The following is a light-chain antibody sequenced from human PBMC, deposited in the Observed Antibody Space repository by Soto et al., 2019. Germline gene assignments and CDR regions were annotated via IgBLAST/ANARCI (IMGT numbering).Light chain of an antibody. CDR2: GVY. J-gene: IGKJ2*01. CDR3: QQRSNWPPYT. CDR1: QSVSSN. Sequence: EIVMTQSPTILSVSPGERATLSCRASQSVSSNLAWYQQKPGQAPRLLIYGVYTRAPGIPARFSGSGSGTEFTLTISSLEPEDFAVYYCQQRSNWPPYTFGQGTKLEIK. V-gene: IGKV3D-15*01.